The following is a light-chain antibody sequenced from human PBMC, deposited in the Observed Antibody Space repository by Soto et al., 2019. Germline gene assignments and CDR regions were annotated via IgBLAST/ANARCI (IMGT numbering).Light chain of an antibody. Sequence: EIVLTQSPGTLSLSPGERATLSCRASQSVSSSYLAWYQQKPGQAPRLLIYSASSRATGIPDRFSGSGSGTDFTLTISSLQPEDFATYYCQQSYSTPITFGQGTRLENK. V-gene: IGKV3-20*01. CDR3: QQSYSTPIT. CDR2: SAS. J-gene: IGKJ5*01. CDR1: QSVSSSY.